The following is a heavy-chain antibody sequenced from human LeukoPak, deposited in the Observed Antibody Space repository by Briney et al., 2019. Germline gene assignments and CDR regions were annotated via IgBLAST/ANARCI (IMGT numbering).Heavy chain of an antibody. J-gene: IGHJ6*03. Sequence: SETLSLTSAVYGGSFSGYYWSWIRQPPGKGLEWIGEINHSGSTNYNPSLKSRVTISVDTSKNQFSLKLSSVTAADTAVYYCARGPSYCSSTSCYGYYYMDVWGKGTTVTVSS. CDR1: GGSFSGYY. D-gene: IGHD2-2*01. V-gene: IGHV4-34*01. CDR3: ARGPSYCSSTSCYGYYYMDV. CDR2: INHSGST.